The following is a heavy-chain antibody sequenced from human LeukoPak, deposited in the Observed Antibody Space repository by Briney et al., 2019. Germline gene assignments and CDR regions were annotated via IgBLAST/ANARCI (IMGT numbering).Heavy chain of an antibody. D-gene: IGHD3-22*01. CDR2: IYTSGST. V-gene: IGHV4-4*07. CDR3: ARVGQDSSGYYRIFDY. Sequence: SETLSLTCIVPGGSISSYYWSWIRQPAGKGLEWIGRIYTSGSTNYNPSLKSRVTISVDKSKNQFSLKLSSVTAADTAVYYCARVGQDSSGYYRIFDYWGQGTLVTVSS. J-gene: IGHJ4*02. CDR1: GGSISSYY.